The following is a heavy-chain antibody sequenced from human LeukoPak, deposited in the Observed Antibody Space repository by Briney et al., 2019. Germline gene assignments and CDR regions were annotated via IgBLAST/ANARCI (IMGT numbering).Heavy chain of an antibody. CDR2: IYYTGGT. J-gene: IGHJ4*02. CDR3: AKYGNRGWVIDY. V-gene: IGHV4-59*08. CDR1: GGSIGSYY. D-gene: IGHD6-19*01. Sequence: PSETLSLTCTVSGGSIGSYYWTWIRQPPGKGLEYIGYIYYTGGTNYNPSLKSRVTISVDTSKNQFSLKLSSVTAADTAVYFCAKYGNRGWVIDYWGQGTLVTVSS.